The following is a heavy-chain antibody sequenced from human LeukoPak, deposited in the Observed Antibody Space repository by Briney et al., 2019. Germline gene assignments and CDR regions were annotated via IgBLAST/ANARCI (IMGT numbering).Heavy chain of an antibody. J-gene: IGHJ6*02. CDR1: GFTFSSYW. Sequence: PGGSLRLSCGVSGFTFSSYWMSWVRQAPGKGLEWVANIKQDGNEKYYVDSVKGRFTVSRDNAKNSLYLQMNSLRVEDTAVYYCARARDGYNSRYYGMDVWGQGTTVTVSS. CDR3: ARARDGYNSRYYGMDV. CDR2: IKQDGNEK. V-gene: IGHV3-7*03. D-gene: IGHD5-24*01.